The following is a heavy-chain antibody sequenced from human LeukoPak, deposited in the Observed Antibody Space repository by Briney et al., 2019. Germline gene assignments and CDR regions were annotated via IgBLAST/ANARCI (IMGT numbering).Heavy chain of an antibody. CDR1: GGSISRHY. CDR3: ARGLDSSGYYIDAFDI. Sequence: SETLSLTCTVSGGSISRHYWSWIRQPPGKGLEWIGEINHSGSTNYNPSLKSRVTISVDTSKNQFSLKLSSVTAADTAVYYCARGLDSSGYYIDAFDIWGQGTMVTVSS. V-gene: IGHV4-34*01. CDR2: INHSGST. J-gene: IGHJ3*02. D-gene: IGHD3-22*01.